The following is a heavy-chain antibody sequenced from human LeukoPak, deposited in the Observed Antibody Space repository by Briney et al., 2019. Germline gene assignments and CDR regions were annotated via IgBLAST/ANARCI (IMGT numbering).Heavy chain of an antibody. V-gene: IGHV4-59*01. CDR1: GGSISSYY. CDR2: IYYSGST. Sequence: SETLSLTCTVSGGSISSYYWSWIRQPPGKGLEWIGYIYYSGSTNYNPSLKSRVTISVDTSKNQFSLKLSSVTAADTAVYYCARAGAAAGTFATYYYYGMDVWGQGTLVTVSS. CDR3: ARAGAAAGTFATYYYYGMDV. D-gene: IGHD6-13*01. J-gene: IGHJ6*02.